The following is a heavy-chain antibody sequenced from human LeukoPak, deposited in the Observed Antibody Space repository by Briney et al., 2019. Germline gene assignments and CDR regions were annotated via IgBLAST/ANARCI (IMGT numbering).Heavy chain of an antibody. CDR1: GFNFSTYA. J-gene: IGHJ4*02. CDR2: ISGSGGST. Sequence: GGSLRLSWAASGFNFSTYAMSWVRQAPGEGLEWVSAISGSGGSTYYADSVKGRFTISRDNSKNTLYLQMNSLRAEDTAVYYCAKEVDGYNPFDYWGQGTLVTVSS. V-gene: IGHV3-23*01. D-gene: IGHD5-24*01. CDR3: AKEVDGYNPFDY.